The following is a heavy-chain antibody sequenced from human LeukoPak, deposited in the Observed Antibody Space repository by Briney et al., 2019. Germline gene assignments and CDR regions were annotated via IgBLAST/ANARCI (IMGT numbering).Heavy chain of an antibody. CDR1: GFTFSSYW. Sequence: GGSLRLSCVASGFTFSSYWMSWVRQAPGKGLECVANINQDGSEKYYVDSVKGRLTISRDNAKNSLYLQMNSLRTEDTAVYYCAKEYGSGSYTPPDYWGQGTLSPSPQ. CDR2: INQDGSEK. V-gene: IGHV3-7*03. CDR3: AKEYGSGSYTPPDY. J-gene: IGHJ4*02. D-gene: IGHD3-10*01.